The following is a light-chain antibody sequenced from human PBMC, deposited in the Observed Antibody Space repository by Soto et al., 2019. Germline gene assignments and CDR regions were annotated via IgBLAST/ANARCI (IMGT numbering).Light chain of an antibody. CDR3: QQYNNWWT. CDR1: HSISSW. V-gene: IGKV1-5*01. CDR2: DAS. J-gene: IGKJ1*01. Sequence: IHMTHSPSSVSASVGDTVTITCRASHSISSWLAWYQQKPGKAPKLLIYDASSLESGVQSSLSGSGSGTEFTLTISSLQSEDFAVYYCQQYNNWWTFGQGTKVDI.